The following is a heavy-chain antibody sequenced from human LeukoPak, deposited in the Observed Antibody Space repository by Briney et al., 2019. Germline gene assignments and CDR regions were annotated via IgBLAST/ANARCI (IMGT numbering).Heavy chain of an antibody. CDR1: GYTFTRYG. V-gene: IGHV1-18*01. CDR3: ARWGIAAAGTGGDWFDP. J-gene: IGHJ5*02. D-gene: IGHD6-13*01. Sequence: ASVKVSCKASGYTFTRYGISWVRQAPGQGLEWMGWISAYNGNTNYAQKLQGRVTMTTDTSTSTAYMELRSLRSDDTAVYYCARWGIAAAGTGGDWFDPWGQGSLVTVSS. CDR2: ISAYNGNT.